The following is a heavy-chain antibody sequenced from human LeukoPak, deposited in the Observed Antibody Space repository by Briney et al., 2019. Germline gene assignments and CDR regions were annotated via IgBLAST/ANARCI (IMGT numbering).Heavy chain of an antibody. CDR1: GFTVSSIY. CDR3: ARTRIVVVPASYYYGMDV. CDR2: IYSGGST. J-gene: IGHJ6*02. V-gene: IGHV3-66*01. D-gene: IGHD2-2*01. Sequence: GGSLILSCAASGFTVSSIYMSWVRQAPGKGLEWVSVIYSGGSTYYADSVKGRFTISRDNSKNTLYLQMNSLRAEDTAVYYCARTRIVVVPASYYYGMDVWGQGTTITVSS.